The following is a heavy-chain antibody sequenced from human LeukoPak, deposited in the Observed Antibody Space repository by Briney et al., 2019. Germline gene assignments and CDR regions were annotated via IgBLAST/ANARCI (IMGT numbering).Heavy chain of an antibody. Sequence: HTGGSLRLSCAASGFTFSSYEMNWVRQAPGKALEWVSYISSSGSTIYYADSVKGRFTISRDNFKNTLSLQMNGLRVEDTALYYCVNSGFDPWGQGTLVTVSS. CDR3: VNSGFDP. D-gene: IGHD3-10*01. CDR2: ISSSGSTI. V-gene: IGHV3-48*03. J-gene: IGHJ5*02. CDR1: GFTFSSYE.